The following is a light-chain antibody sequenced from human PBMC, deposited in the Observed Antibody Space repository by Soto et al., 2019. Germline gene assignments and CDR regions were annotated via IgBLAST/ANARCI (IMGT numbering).Light chain of an antibody. J-gene: IGLJ2*01. V-gene: IGLV2-8*01. CDR2: DVS. CDR1: SSDVGGYNY. Sequence: QSALTQPPSASGSPGQSVTISCTGTSSDVGGYNYVSWYQQHPGKAPNLIIYDVSQRPSGVPDCFSGSKSGNTASLTVSGLQAEDEADYYRTSYAVGHVLFGGGTKLTVL. CDR3: TSYAVGHVL.